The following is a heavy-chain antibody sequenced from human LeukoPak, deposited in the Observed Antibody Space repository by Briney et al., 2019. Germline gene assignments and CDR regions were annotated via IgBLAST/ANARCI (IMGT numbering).Heavy chain of an antibody. CDR1: GGSTSSSSYY. D-gene: IGHD6-13*01. Sequence: SETLSLTCTVSGGSTSSSSYYWGWIRQPPGKGLEWIGSIYYSGSTYYNPSLKSRVTISVDTSKNQFSLKLSSVTAADTAVYYCARLTAYSSSWFFDYWGQGTLVTVSS. J-gene: IGHJ4*02. CDR3: ARLTAYSSSWFFDY. CDR2: IYYSGST. V-gene: IGHV4-39*01.